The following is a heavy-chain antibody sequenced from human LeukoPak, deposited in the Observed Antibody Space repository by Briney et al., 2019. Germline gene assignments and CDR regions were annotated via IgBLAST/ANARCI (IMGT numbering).Heavy chain of an antibody. CDR3: AKGGLQWGNYSGSSSGDY. CDR1: GFTFSSYG. CDR2: IWYDGSNK. V-gene: IGHV3-33*03. D-gene: IGHD1-26*01. Sequence: PGGFLRLSCAASGFTFSSYGMHWVRQAPGKGLEWVAVIWYDGSNKYYADSVKGRFTISRDNSKNTLYLQMNSLRAEDTAVYYCAKGGLQWGNYSGSSSGDYWGQGTLVTVSS. J-gene: IGHJ4*02.